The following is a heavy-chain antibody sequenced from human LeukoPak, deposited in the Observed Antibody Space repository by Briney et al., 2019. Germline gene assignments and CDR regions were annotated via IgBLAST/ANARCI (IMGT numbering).Heavy chain of an antibody. J-gene: IGHJ6*02. CDR1: GYTFTSYG. CDR3: VRDGHCTNGVCHYNGMDV. V-gene: IGHV1-18*01. D-gene: IGHD2-8*01. CDR2: ISAYNGNT. Sequence: ASVKVSCKASGYTFTSYGISWVRQAPGQGLEWMGWISAYNGNTNYAQKLQGRVTMTTDTSTSTAYMELRSLRSDDTAVYYCVRDGHCTNGVCHYNGMDVWGQGTTVTVSS.